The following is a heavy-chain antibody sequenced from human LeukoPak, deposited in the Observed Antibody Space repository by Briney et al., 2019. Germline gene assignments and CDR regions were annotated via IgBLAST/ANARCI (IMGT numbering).Heavy chain of an antibody. CDR1: GGTFNNYT. V-gene: IGHV1-69*06. CDR2: IIPIFGTA. J-gene: IGHJ4*02. D-gene: IGHD3-16*01. Sequence: SVKVSCKASGGTFNNYTISWVRQAPGQGLEWMGGIIPIFGTANYAQKFQGRVTITADKSTSTVYMDLSSLRSEDTAVYYCARDNDSRDPPHFDYWGQGTLVTVSS. CDR3: ARDNDSRDPPHFDY.